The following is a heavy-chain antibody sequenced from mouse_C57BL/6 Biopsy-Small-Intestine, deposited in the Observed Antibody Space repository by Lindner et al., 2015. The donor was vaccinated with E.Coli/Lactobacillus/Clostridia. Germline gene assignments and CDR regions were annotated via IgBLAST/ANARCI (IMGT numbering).Heavy chain of an antibody. CDR3: TRLTWDVWYFDV. J-gene: IGHJ1*03. CDR1: GYTFTDYE. CDR2: IDPETGGT. V-gene: IGHV1-15*01. Sequence: VQLQESGAELVRPGASVTLSCKASGYTFTDYEMHWVKQTPVHGLEWIGAIDPETGGTAYNQKFKGKAILTADKSSSAAYMELRSLTSEDSAVYYCTRLTWDVWYFDVWGTGTTVTVSS. D-gene: IGHD4-1*01.